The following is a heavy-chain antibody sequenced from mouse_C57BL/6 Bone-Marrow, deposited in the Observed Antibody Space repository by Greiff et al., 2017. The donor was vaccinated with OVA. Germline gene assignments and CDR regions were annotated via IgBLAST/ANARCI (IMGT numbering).Heavy chain of an antibody. CDR1: GYTFTDYY. CDR3: ARGDYDYDEGVDY. D-gene: IGHD2-4*01. J-gene: IGHJ2*01. CDR2: IYPGSGNT. Sequence: VKLMESGAELVRPGASVKLSCKASGYTFTDYYINWVKQRPGQGLEWIARIYPGSGNTYYNEKFKGKATLTAEKSSSTAYMQLSSLTSEDSAVYFCARGDYDYDEGVDYWGQGTTLTVSS. V-gene: IGHV1-76*01.